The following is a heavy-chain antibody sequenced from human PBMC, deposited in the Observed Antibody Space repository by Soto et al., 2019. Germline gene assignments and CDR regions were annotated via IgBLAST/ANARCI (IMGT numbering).Heavy chain of an antibody. CDR3: AKASATGKSDGMDV. D-gene: IGHD7-27*01. Sequence: EVQLLESGGGLVQPGGSLRLSCVASGFPFSSYAMSWVRQTPGRGLECVSSISSGSNTYYTDSVRGRFTISRYNSKNSLYLQMSSLRADDTSLYYFAKASATGKSDGMDVWGKGTTVSVSS. J-gene: IGHJ6*04. CDR2: ISSGSNT. V-gene: IGHV3-23*01. CDR1: GFPFSSYA.